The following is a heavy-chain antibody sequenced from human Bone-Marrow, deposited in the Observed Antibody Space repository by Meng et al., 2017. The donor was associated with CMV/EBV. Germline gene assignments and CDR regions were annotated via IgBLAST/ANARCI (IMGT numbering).Heavy chain of an antibody. V-gene: IGHV3-30-3*01. J-gene: IGHJ6*02. D-gene: IGHD3/OR15-3a*01. Sequence: GESLKIFCAASGFRFNTYAIHWVRQAPGKGLEWVALISYDGSNKYYAESVKGRFTISRDNSKNTLYLQMNSLRAEDTAVYYCARDGIWTGYYTYFGDYYGMDVWGQGTTVTVSS. CDR2: ISYDGSNK. CDR3: ARDGIWTGYYTYFGDYYGMDV. CDR1: GFRFNTYA.